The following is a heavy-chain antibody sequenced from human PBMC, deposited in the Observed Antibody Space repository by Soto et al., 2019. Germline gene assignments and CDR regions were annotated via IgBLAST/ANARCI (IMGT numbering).Heavy chain of an antibody. CDR3: ARHASSSSDFDY. Sequence: QLQLQESGPGLVKPSETLSLTCTVSGGSISSSSYYWGWVRQPPGKGLEWIGSIYYSGSTYYNPSLKSRVTISVDTSKNQFSLKLSSVTAADTAVYYCARHASSSSDFDYWGQGTLVTVSS. CDR1: GGSISSSSYY. D-gene: IGHD6-6*01. J-gene: IGHJ4*02. V-gene: IGHV4-39*01. CDR2: IYYSGST.